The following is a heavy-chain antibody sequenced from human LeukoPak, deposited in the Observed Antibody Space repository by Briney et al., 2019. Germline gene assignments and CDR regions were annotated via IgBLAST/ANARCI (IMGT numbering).Heavy chain of an antibody. CDR3: ARGNYRYYDSSGYPFYFDY. V-gene: IGHV3-21*01. Sequence: GGSLRLSCAASGFTFSNYDMNWVRQAPGKGLEWVSSISAASTYIYYADSVQGRFTISRDSAKNSLYLQMSSLRAEDTAVYFCARGNYRYYDSSGYPFYFDYWGQGALVTVSS. CDR1: GFTFSNYD. J-gene: IGHJ4*02. D-gene: IGHD3-22*01. CDR2: ISAASTYI.